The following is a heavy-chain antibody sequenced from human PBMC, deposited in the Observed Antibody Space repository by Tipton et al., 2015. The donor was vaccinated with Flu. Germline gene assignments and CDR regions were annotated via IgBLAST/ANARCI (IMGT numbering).Heavy chain of an antibody. CDR1: GYSISSGYY. D-gene: IGHD2-15*01. Sequence: LRLSCAVSGYSISSGYYWGWIRQPPGKGLERIGSIYHSGSTYYNPSLKSRVTISVDTSKNQFSLKLSSVTAADTAVYYCARHGPGLGYCSGGSCYEVNYWGQGTLVTVSS. CDR2: IYHSGST. CDR3: ARHGPGLGYCSGGSCYEVNY. J-gene: IGHJ4*02. V-gene: IGHV4-38-2*01.